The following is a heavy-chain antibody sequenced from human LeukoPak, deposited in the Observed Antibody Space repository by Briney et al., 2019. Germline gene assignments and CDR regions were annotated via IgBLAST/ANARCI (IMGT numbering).Heavy chain of an antibody. CDR3: ARGRSPDY. J-gene: IGHJ4*02. CDR2: VSSGSSYT. V-gene: IGHV3-11*05. Sequence: GGSLRLSCAASGFTFSDYYMSWIRQAPGKGLEWVSYVSSGSSYTNYADSVKGRFTLSRDNAKNSLYQQMNCLRPEDTAVYYCARGRSPDYWGQGTLVTVSS. CDR1: GFTFSDYY.